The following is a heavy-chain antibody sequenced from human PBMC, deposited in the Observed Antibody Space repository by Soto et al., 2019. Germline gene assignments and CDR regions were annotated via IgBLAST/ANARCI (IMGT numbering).Heavy chain of an antibody. CDR2: IIPILGIA. Sequence: QVQLVQSGAEVKKPGSSVKVSCKASGGTFSSYTISWVRQAPGQGLEWMGRIIPILGIANYAQKFQGRVTITADKCTSTAYMELSSLRSEETAVYYCAREDYYDHPRGGGFGDYWGQGTLVTVSS. D-gene: IGHD3-22*01. CDR3: AREDYYDHPRGGGFGDY. J-gene: IGHJ4*02. V-gene: IGHV1-69*08. CDR1: GGTFSSYT.